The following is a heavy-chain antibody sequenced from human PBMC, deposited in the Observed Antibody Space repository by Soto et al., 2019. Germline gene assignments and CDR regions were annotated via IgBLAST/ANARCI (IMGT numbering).Heavy chain of an antibody. CDR1: GGSISSGGYY. CDR2: IYYSGSA. J-gene: IGHJ4*02. CDR3: AKEGGIVGATAADY. D-gene: IGHD1-26*01. V-gene: IGHV4-31*03. Sequence: QVQLQESGPGLVKPSQTLSLTCTVSGGSISSGGYYWSWIRQHPGKGLEWIGYIYYSGSAYYNPSLRSRVTISVDTSKNQFSLKLRTVTAAATAVSYCAKEGGIVGATAADYWGQGTLVTVSS.